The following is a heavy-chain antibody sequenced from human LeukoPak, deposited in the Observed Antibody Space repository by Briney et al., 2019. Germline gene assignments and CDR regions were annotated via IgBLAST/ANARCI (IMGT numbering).Heavy chain of an antibody. CDR3: VTWRTAKTGFDY. D-gene: IGHD1-1*01. J-gene: IGHJ4*02. CDR1: GGSISSYY. V-gene: IGHV4-59*08. CDR2: IYYSGST. Sequence: KPSETLSLTCTVSGGSISSYYWSWIRQPPGKGLEWIGYIYYSGSTNYNPSLKSRVTISVDTSKNQFSLKLSSVTAADTAVYYCVTWRTAKTGFDYWGQGTLVTVSS.